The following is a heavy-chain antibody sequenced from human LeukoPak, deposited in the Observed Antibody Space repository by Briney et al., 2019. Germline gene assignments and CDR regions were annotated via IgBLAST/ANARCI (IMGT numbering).Heavy chain of an antibody. CDR2: ISASGGST. D-gene: IGHD6-13*01. J-gene: IGHJ4*01. CDR3: AKKIATAGPYFYY. Sequence: PGGSLRLSCAASGFTFSSYAMSWVRQAPGMGLEWVSAISASGGSTYYADSVKGRFTISRDSSKSTLYLQMNTLRAEDTAVYYCAKKIATAGPYFYYWGQGALVTVSS. CDR1: GFTFSSYA. V-gene: IGHV3-23*01.